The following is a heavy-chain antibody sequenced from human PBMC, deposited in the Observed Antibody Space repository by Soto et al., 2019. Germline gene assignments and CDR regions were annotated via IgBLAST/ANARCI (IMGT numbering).Heavy chain of an antibody. CDR1: GYTFTSYY. J-gene: IGHJ6*02. CDR3: ARSRGATHTNYYYGMDV. CDR2: INPSGGST. V-gene: IGHV1-46*01. D-gene: IGHD1-26*01. Sequence: ASVKVSCKASGYTFTSYYMHWVRQAPGQGLEWMGIINPSGGSTSYAQKFQGRVTMTRDTSTSTVYMELSSLRSEDTAVYYCARSRGATHTNYYYGMDVWRQGTTVTVSS.